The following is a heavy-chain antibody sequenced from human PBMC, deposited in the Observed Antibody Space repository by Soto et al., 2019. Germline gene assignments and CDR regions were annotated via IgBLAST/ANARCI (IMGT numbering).Heavy chain of an antibody. CDR1: GGTFSSYT. J-gene: IGHJ5*02. V-gene: IGHV1-69*02. Sequence: QVQLVQSGAEVKKPGSSVKVSCKASGGTFSSYTISWVRQAPGQGLEWMGRIIPILGIANYAQKFQGRVTITADKSTSTAYMELSSLRSEDTAVYYCARWVAAAASNWFAPWGQGTLVTVSS. D-gene: IGHD6-13*01. CDR2: IIPILGIA. CDR3: ARWVAAAASNWFAP.